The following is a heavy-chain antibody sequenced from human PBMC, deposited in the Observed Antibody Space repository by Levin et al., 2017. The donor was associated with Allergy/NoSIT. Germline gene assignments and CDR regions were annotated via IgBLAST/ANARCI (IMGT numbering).Heavy chain of an antibody. CDR3: AVRSLRGTYTFDY. J-gene: IGHJ4*02. CDR2: IYPGDSDT. Sequence: PGESLKISCKGSGYSFTGFWIVWVRQLPGKGLEWMGIIYPGDSDTRYSPSFQGQVTISVDKSISTAYLHWSSLKASDTAMYYCAVRSLRGTYTFDYWGQGTLVTVSS. V-gene: IGHV5-51*01. D-gene: IGHD1-26*01. CDR1: GYSFTGFW.